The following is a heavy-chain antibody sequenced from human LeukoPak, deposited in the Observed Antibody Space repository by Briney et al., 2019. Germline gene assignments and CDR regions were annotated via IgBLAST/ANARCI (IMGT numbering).Heavy chain of an antibody. V-gene: IGHV3-30*18. CDR3: AKDLGSSWYFDY. CDR1: GFTFSSYG. J-gene: IGHJ4*02. CDR2: ISYDGSNK. Sequence: GGSLRLSCVASGFTFSSYGMHWVRQAPGKGLEWVAVISYDGSNKYYADSVKGRFTISRDNSKNTLYLQMDSLRAEDTAVYYCAKDLGSSWYFDYWGQGTLVTVSS. D-gene: IGHD6-13*01.